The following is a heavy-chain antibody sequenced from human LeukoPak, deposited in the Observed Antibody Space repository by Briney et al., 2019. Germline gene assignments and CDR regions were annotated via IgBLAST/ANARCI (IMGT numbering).Heavy chain of an antibody. D-gene: IGHD6-19*01. J-gene: IGHJ4*02. V-gene: IGHV4-59*01. CDR3: AIETSLAGFASGLGFNY. CDR2: IYGSGNT. Sequence: PSETLSLTCTVSGASISSWYWSWIRQPPGKGLEWIGYIYGSGNTNYNPSLKSRVTMSIDTSKNQFSLKLTSVTAADTATYYCAIETSLAGFASGLGFNYWGQGILVTVSS. CDR1: GASISSWY.